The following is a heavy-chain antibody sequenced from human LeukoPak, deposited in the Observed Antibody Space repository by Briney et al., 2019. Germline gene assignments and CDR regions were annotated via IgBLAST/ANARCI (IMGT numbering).Heavy chain of an antibody. Sequence: GGSLRLSCVASGFTFSSHGMHWVRQAPGKGLEWVAVIWYDGSHRYYPDSVKGRFTISRDNSKNTLLLQMDSLRVDDTAVYYCVRDNAAADGALDYWGQGSLVTVPS. V-gene: IGHV3-33*01. CDR2: IWYDGSHR. D-gene: IGHD5-24*01. J-gene: IGHJ4*02. CDR1: GFTFSSHG. CDR3: VRDNAAADGALDY.